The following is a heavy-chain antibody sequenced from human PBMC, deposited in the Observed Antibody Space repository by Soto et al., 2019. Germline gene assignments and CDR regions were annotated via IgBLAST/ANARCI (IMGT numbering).Heavy chain of an antibody. CDR3: AHAGDYDLLTFDH. CDR1: GFSLSTYHMG. CDR2: IYWDDDK. D-gene: IGHD4-17*01. Sequence: QITLKESGPTLVRPAQTLTLTCDSSGFSLSTYHMGVAWFGQPPGKALGWLALIYWDDDKRYSPSLKDRLAISKGTSSTQVVLTIPNIYPGDSATYFCAHAGDYDLLTFDHWGPGTLVSVSS. V-gene: IGHV2-5*02. J-gene: IGHJ5*02.